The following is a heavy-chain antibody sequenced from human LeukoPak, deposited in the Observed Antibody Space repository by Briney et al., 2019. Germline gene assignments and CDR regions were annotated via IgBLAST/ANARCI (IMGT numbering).Heavy chain of an antibody. Sequence: ASVKVSCKASGYTFTSYYMHWVRHAPGQGLEWMGVISPSGGGATYEQKFQGRVAMTTDMSTTVYMELRSLRSVDTAMYYCARSPPGYYYFDYWGQGTLVTVSS. V-gene: IGHV1-46*01. D-gene: IGHD6-25*01. CDR2: ISPSGGGA. J-gene: IGHJ4*02. CDR1: GYTFTSYY. CDR3: ARSPPGYYYFDY.